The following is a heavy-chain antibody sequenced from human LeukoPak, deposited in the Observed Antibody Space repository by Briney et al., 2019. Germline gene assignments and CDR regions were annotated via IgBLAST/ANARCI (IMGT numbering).Heavy chain of an antibody. CDR2: ISYDGSSK. D-gene: IGHD2-2*01. Sequence: GGSLRLSCAASGFTFSSYGMHWVRQAPGKGLEWVAVISYDGSSKYYADSVKGRFTISRDNSKNTLYLQMNSLRSEDTAVYYCARPRYCSSTSCYLYGMDVWGQGTTVTVSS. J-gene: IGHJ6*02. CDR3: ARPRYCSSTSCYLYGMDV. V-gene: IGHV3-30*03. CDR1: GFTFSSYG.